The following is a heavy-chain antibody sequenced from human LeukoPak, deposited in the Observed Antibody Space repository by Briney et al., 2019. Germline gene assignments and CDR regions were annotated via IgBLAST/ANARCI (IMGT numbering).Heavy chain of an antibody. CDR3: ARDLSGYYDVENWFDP. D-gene: IGHD3-22*01. CDR1: GGSISSYY. V-gene: IGHV4-59*01. J-gene: IGHJ5*02. CDR2: IYYSGST. Sequence: SETLSLTCTVSGGSISSYYWSWIRQPPGKGLEWIGYIYYSGSTNYNPSLKSRVTISVDTSKNQFSLKLSSVTAADTAVYYCARDLSGYYDVENWFDPWGQGTLVTVSS.